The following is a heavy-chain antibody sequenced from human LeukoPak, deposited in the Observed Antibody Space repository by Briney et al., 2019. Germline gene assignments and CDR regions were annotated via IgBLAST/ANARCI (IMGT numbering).Heavy chain of an antibody. J-gene: IGHJ4*02. CDR3: ARDLRSGSVRFDY. CDR2: INPSGGST. V-gene: IGHV1-46*01. CDR1: GYTFTTYY. D-gene: IGHD3-10*01. Sequence: ASVKVSCKASGYTFTTYYIHWVRQAPGQGLEWMGIINPSGGSTNYARKFQGRVTMTRDTSTSTVYMELSGLTSEDTGVYYCARDLRSGSVRFDYWGQGTLVTVSS.